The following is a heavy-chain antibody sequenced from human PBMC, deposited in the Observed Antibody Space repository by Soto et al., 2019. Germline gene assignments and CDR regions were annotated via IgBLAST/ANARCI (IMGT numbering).Heavy chain of an antibody. CDR2: ISGSGGST. CDR1: GFTFSSYA. V-gene: IGHV3-23*01. J-gene: IGHJ6*02. Sequence: GGSLRLSCAASGFTFSSYAMSWVRQPPGKGLEWVSAISGSGGSTYYADSVKGRVTISRDNAKNTLYLQMNGLRAEDTAVYYCAKDRRQIAPLLYYDYGMDVWGQGTTVTVSS. CDR3: AKDRRQIAPLLYYDYGMDV. D-gene: IGHD6-13*01.